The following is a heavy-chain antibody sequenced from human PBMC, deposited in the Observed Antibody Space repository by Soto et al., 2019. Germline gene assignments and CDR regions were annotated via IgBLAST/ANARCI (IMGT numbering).Heavy chain of an antibody. V-gene: IGHV3-30*18. CDR1: GFTFSSYG. J-gene: IGHJ3*02. CDR2: ISYDGSNK. Sequence: QVQLVESGGGVVQPGRSLRLSCAASGFTFSSYGMHWVRQAPGKGLEWVAVISYDGSNKYYADSVKGRFTISRDNSKNTLYLQMNSLRAEDTAVYYCAKDLDTGGAFDIWGQGTMVTVSS. D-gene: IGHD5-18*01. CDR3: AKDLDTGGAFDI.